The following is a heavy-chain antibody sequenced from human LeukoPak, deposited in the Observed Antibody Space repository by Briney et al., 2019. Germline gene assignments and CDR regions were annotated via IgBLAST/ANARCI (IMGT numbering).Heavy chain of an antibody. CDR3: TRVGLYTMIVTPGYYYYMDV. Sequence: GGSLRLSCTASGFTFGDYAMSWVRQAPGKGLEWVGFIRSKAYGGTTEYAASVKGRFTISRDDSKSIAYLQMNSLKTEDTAVYYCTRVGLYTMIVTPGYYYYMDVWGKGTTVTVSS. J-gene: IGHJ6*03. CDR2: IRSKAYGGTT. V-gene: IGHV3-49*04. D-gene: IGHD3-22*01. CDR1: GFTFGDYA.